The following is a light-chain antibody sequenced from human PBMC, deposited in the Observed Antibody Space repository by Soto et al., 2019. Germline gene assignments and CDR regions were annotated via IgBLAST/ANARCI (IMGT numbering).Light chain of an antibody. CDR1: GSDIGAYNF. CDR3: LSYADTAYV. Sequence: QSALAQPPSASGSPGQSVTISCTGSGSDIGAYNFVSWYQQHPGKAPKLMIFGVTERPSGVPDRFSGSKSGNTASLTVSGLQADDEADYYCLSYADTAYVFGTGTKLTVL. CDR2: GVT. V-gene: IGLV2-8*01. J-gene: IGLJ1*01.